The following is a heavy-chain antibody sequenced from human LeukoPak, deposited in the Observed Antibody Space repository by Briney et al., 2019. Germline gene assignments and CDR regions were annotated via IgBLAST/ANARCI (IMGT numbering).Heavy chain of an antibody. Sequence: GGSLRLSCAASGFTFSSYAMHWVRQAPGKGLEWVAVISYDGSNKYYADSVKGRFTISRDDPKNTLYLQMNSLRVEDTAVYYCVRDGGSGVDYWGQGTLVTVSS. CDR1: GFTFSSYA. V-gene: IGHV3-30-3*01. CDR3: VRDGGSGVDY. CDR2: ISYDGSNK. D-gene: IGHD6-19*01. J-gene: IGHJ4*02.